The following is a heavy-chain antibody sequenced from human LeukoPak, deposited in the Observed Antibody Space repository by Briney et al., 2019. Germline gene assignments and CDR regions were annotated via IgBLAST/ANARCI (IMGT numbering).Heavy chain of an antibody. D-gene: IGHD6-19*01. CDR2: IYYSGST. CDR1: GGSISSYY. Sequence: PSETLSLTCTVSGGSISSYYWSWIRQPPGKGLEWIGNIYYSGSTNYNPSLKSRVSMSVETSKNQFSLELRFVTAADTAVYYCARYIAVAGNDYYYYYGMDVWGQGTTVTVSS. V-gene: IGHV4-59*01. CDR3: ARYIAVAGNDYYYYYGMDV. J-gene: IGHJ6*02.